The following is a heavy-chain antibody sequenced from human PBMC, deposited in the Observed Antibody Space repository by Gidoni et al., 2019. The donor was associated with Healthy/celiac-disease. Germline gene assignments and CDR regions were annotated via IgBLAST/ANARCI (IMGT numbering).Heavy chain of an antibody. J-gene: IGHJ4*02. CDR2: SSGSGGST. V-gene: IGHV3-23*01. Sequence: EVQLLESGGGLVQPGGSLRLSCAASGFTFSSYAMRWVRQAPGKGLEGVSASSGSGGSTYYADSVKGRFTISRDNSKNTLYLQMNSLRAEDTAVYYCAKDRTDLRSGPLDYWGQGTLVTVSS. D-gene: IGHD2-8*02. CDR1: GFTFSSYA. CDR3: AKDRTDLRSGPLDY.